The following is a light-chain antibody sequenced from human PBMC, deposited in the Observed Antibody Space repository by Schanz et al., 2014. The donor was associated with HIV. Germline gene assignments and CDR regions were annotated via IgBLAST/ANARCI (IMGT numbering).Light chain of an antibody. Sequence: EIVLTQSPATLSLSPGERATLSCRASQSVSSYLAWYQQKPGQAPRLLIYDASNRATGIPARFSGSGSGTDFTLTISSLEPEDFAVYYCQQYGSSPLTFGPGTKLDVK. CDR2: DAS. CDR1: QSVSSY. V-gene: IGKV3-11*01. CDR3: QQYGSSPLT. J-gene: IGKJ3*01.